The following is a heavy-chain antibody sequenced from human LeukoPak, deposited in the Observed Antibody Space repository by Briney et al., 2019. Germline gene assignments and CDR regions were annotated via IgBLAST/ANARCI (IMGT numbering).Heavy chain of an antibody. D-gene: IGHD4-17*01. V-gene: IGHV3-11*04. Sequence: PGGSLRLSCAASGFTFSDYYMSWIRQAPGKGLEWVSYISSSGSTIYYADSVKGRFTISRDNAKNSLYLQMNSLRAEDTAVYYCAKFEGAYGDYDYYFDYWGQGTLVTVSS. CDR2: ISSSGSTI. CDR3: AKFEGAYGDYDYYFDY. J-gene: IGHJ4*02. CDR1: GFTFSDYY.